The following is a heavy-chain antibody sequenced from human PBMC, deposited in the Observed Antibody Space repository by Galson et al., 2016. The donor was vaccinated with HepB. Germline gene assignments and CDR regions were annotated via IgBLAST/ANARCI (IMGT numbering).Heavy chain of an antibody. D-gene: IGHD2-15*01. CDR1: GFIFSQHG. CDR3: ARGDSVEVATPRGSTHYYYGMDV. CDR2: ISFNDHI. J-gene: IGHJ6*02. V-gene: IGHV3-69-1*01. Sequence: SLRLSCAASGFIFSQHGMYWVRQAPGKGLEWVSSISFNDHIFYSDSVKGRFTISRDNAKNSLYLQMNSLRAEDTAVYYCARGDSVEVATPRGSTHYYYGMDVWGQGTTVTVSS.